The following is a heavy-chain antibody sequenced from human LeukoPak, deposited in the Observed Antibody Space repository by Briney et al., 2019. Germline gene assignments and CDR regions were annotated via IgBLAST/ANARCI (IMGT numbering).Heavy chain of an antibody. CDR3: AKGGFFYGDYDFDY. CDR1: GFTFSSYA. Sequence: GGSLRLSCAASGFTFSSYAMSWVRQAPGKGLEWVSAISGSGGSTYYADSVKGRFTIYRDNSKNTLYLQMKSLRAEDTAVYYCAKGGFFYGDYDFDYWGQGTLVTVSS. V-gene: IGHV3-23*01. D-gene: IGHD4-17*01. CDR2: ISGSGGST. J-gene: IGHJ4*02.